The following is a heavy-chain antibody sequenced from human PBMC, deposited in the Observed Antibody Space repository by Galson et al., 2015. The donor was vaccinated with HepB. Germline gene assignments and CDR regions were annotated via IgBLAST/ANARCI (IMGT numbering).Heavy chain of an antibody. V-gene: IGHV3-73*01. CDR1: GFTFSGSD. CDR3: THFYDSNDY. CDR2: VRGKAYNYAT. Sequence: SLRLSCAASGFTFSGSDVNWVRQASGKGLEWVGRVRGKAYNYATSYAASVRGRFTISRDDSRDTAYLQMNSLKTEDSAVYYCTHFYDSNDYWGQGTLVTVSS. J-gene: IGHJ4*02. D-gene: IGHD3-22*01.